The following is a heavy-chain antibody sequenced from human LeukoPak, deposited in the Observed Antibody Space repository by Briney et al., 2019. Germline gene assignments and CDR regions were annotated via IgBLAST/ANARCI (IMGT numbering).Heavy chain of an antibody. CDR2: IYPGDSDT. J-gene: IGHJ3*02. V-gene: IGHV5-51*04. Sequence: GESLKISCKGSGYSFTSYWIGWVRQMPGKGLVWMGIIYPGDSDTRYSPSFQGQVTISADKPTSTAYPQWSSLKASDTAMYYCTREGLWWYSGAFDIWGQGTMVTVSS. D-gene: IGHD4-23*01. CDR3: TREGLWWYSGAFDI. CDR1: GYSFTSYW.